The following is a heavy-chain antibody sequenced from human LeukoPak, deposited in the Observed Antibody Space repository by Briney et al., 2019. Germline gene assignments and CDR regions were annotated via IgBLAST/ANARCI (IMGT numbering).Heavy chain of an antibody. J-gene: IGHJ5*02. CDR2: IIPILGIA. V-gene: IGHV1-69*04. CDR1: GGTFSSYA. Sequence: ASVKVSCKASGGTFSSYAISWVRQAPGQGLEWMGRIIPILGIANYAQKFQGRVTITADKSTSTAYMELSSLRSEDTAVYYCARGRQIRRRWELLAGGWFDPWGQGTLVTVSS. CDR3: ARGRQIRRRWELLAGGWFDP. D-gene: IGHD1-26*01.